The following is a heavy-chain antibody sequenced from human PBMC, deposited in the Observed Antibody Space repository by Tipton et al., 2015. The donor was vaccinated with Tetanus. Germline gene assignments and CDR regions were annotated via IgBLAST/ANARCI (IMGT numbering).Heavy chain of an antibody. D-gene: IGHD6-6*01. Sequence: TLSLTCTVSGSSITSTTHYWGWIRQAPGKGLEWIGYIYYSGSTYYNPSLKSRVAISVDTSKNQFFLKLSSVTAADTAVYYCARDQGGGRVVRLNWFDPWGQGTLVTVSS. J-gene: IGHJ5*02. CDR2: IYYSGST. CDR3: ARDQGGGRVVRLNWFDP. CDR1: GSSITSTTHY. V-gene: IGHV4-31*03.